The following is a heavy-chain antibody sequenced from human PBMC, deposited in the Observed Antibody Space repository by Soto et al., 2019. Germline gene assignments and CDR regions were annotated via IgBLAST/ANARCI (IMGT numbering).Heavy chain of an antibody. Sequence: QVQLVESGGGVVQPGRSLRLSCAASGFTFSSYGMHWVRQAPGKGLEWVAVISYDGSNKYYADSVKGRFTISRDNSKNTLYLQMNSLRAEDTAGYYCAKERCSGGSCSFDYWGQGTLVTVSS. V-gene: IGHV3-30*18. CDR2: ISYDGSNK. J-gene: IGHJ4*02. CDR3: AKERCSGGSCSFDY. D-gene: IGHD2-15*01. CDR1: GFTFSSYG.